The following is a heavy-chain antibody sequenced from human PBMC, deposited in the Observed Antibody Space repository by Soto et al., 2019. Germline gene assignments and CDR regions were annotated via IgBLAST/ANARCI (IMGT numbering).Heavy chain of an antibody. Sequence: EVRLVESGGGLVKPGGSLRLSCVGSGFLFRNYEMNWFRQSQGKGLEWLSNISTSGSHISDADSVKGRFTISRDNTKHNAYLKMNSPRAEGTAGYYCASQPHWARPFESCGQGALVNGSS. V-gene: IGHV3-48*03. CDR1: GFLFRNYE. D-gene: IGHD7-27*01. J-gene: IGHJ4*02. CDR3: ASQPHWARPFES. CDR2: ISTSGSHI.